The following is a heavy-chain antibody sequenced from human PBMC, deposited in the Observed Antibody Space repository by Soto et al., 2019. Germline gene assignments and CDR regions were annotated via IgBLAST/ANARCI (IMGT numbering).Heavy chain of an antibody. D-gene: IGHD3-3*01. V-gene: IGHV1-8*01. CDR1: GYTFTSYD. CDR3: ARGIRFWSGYSAYYFDY. Sequence: AXVKVSGKASGYTFTSYDIHWVRQATGQGLEWMGWMNPNSGNTGYAQKFQGRVTMTRNTSISTAYMELSSLRSEDTAVYYCARGIRFWSGYSAYYFDYWGQGTLVTVSS. J-gene: IGHJ4*02. CDR2: MNPNSGNT.